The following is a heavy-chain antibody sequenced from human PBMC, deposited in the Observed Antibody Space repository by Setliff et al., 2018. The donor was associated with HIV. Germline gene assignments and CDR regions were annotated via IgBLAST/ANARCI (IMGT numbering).Heavy chain of an antibody. Sequence: PGGSLRLSCSASGFNVGDYFMSWVRQAPGKGLEWVGFIKSKHYGGTTEYAASVQGRFTISRDDSKSIAYLQMTSLRAEDTAVYYCAKDQRGGGYLLFDAFDIWGQGTVVT. CDR3: AKDQRGGGYLLFDAFDI. CDR2: IKSKHYGGTT. J-gene: IGHJ3*02. CDR1: GFNVGDYF. D-gene: IGHD3-22*01. V-gene: IGHV3-49*04.